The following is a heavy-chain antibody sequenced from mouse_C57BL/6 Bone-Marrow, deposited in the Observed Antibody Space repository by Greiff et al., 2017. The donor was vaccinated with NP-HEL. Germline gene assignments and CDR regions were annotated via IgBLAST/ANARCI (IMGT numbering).Heavy chain of an antibody. V-gene: IGHV1-81*01. Sequence: QVQLKESGAELARPGASVKLSCKASGYTFTSYGISWVKQRTGQGLEWIGEIYPRSGNTYYNEKFKGKATLTADKSSSTAYMELRSLTSEDSAVYCCARGSDYGSSYGWYFDVWGTGTTVTVSS. CDR3: ARGSDYGSSYGWYFDV. CDR1: GYTFTSYG. CDR2: IYPRSGNT. D-gene: IGHD1-1*01. J-gene: IGHJ1*03.